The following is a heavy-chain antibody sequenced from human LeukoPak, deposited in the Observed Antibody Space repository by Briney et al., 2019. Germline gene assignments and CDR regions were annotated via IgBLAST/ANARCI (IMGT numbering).Heavy chain of an antibody. J-gene: IGHJ5*01. CDR2: ISSNGGST. CDR3: ARVSQGSNNWSDY. Sequence: GGSLRLSCVASGFTFSSHAMHWVRQAPGKGLEYVSDISSNGGSTYYASSVKGRFTISRDNSKTMLYLQMGSLRPDEMAVYYCARVSQGSNNWSDYGGQGTLVTVSS. V-gene: IGHV3-64*01. D-gene: IGHD2-2*01. CDR1: GFTFSSHA.